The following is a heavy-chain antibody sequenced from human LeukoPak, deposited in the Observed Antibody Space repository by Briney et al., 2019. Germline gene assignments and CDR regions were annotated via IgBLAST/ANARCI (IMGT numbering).Heavy chain of an antibody. CDR1: GFTFSSYA. CDR3: AALHGSGSYVERIDY. Sequence: GGSLRLSCAAFGFTFSSYAMSWVRQAPGKGLEWVSAISGSGGSTYYADSVKGRFTISRDNSKNTLYLQMNSLRAEDTAVYYCAALHGSGSYVERIDYWGQGTLVTVSS. D-gene: IGHD3-10*01. V-gene: IGHV3-23*01. CDR2: ISGSGGST. J-gene: IGHJ4*02.